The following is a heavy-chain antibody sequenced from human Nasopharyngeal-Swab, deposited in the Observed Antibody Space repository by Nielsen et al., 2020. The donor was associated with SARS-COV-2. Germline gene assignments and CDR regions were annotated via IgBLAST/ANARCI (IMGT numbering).Heavy chain of an antibody. CDR1: GGSISTGGYY. CDR2: ISDTGSA. J-gene: IGHJ4*02. CDR3: ARGVYDSRGYYGFDY. V-gene: IGHV4-31*03. D-gene: IGHD3-22*01. Sequence: SETLSLTCTVSGGSISTGGYYWTWIRQHPEKGLEWLGYISDTGSAYYNPSLESRLLISVDKSANQFSLKLSSVTAADTAVYYCARGVYDSRGYYGFDYWGQGTLVPVSS.